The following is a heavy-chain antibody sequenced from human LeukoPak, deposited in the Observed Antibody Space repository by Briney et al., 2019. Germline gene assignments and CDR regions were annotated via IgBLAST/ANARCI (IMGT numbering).Heavy chain of an antibody. J-gene: IGHJ5*02. D-gene: IGHD5-24*01. CDR2: ISSSGSTI. CDR1: GFTFSSYE. V-gene: IGHV3-48*03. Sequence: GGSLRLSCAASGFTFSSYEMNWVRQAPGKGLEWVSYISSSGSTICYADSVKGRFTISRDNAKNSLYLQMNSLRAEDTAVYYCAREDRDGYNDWFDPWGQGTLVTVSS. CDR3: AREDRDGYNDWFDP.